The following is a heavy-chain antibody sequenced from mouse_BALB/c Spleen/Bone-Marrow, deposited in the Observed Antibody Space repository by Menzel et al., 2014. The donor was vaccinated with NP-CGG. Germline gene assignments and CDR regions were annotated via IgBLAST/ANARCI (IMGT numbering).Heavy chain of an antibody. CDR3: ARGDYYYGSSRAWFAY. V-gene: IGHV1S56*01. D-gene: IGHD1-1*01. J-gene: IGHJ3*01. CDR1: GYTFTSYY. CDR2: IYPGDGST. Sequence: LVESGPELVKPGASVKMSCKASGYTFTSYYIHWVKQRPGQGLEWIGWIYPGDGSTKYNEKFKGKTTLTADKSSSTAYMLLSSLTSEDSAIYFCARGDYYYGSSRAWFAYWGQGTLVTVSA.